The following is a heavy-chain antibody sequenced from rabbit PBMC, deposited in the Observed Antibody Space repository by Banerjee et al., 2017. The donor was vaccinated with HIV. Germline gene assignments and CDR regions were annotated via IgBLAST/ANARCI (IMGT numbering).Heavy chain of an antibody. Sequence: QEQLEESGGGLVKPEGSLTLTCTASGFSFSSSYWICWVRQAPGKGLEWIACIYTGSSGSTYYANWAKGRFTVSKTSSTTVTLQMTSLTAADTATYFCARGYAMDYFNLWGQGTLVTVS. D-gene: IGHD2-1*01. J-gene: IGHJ4*01. CDR3: ARGYAMDYFNL. CDR2: IYTGSSGST. V-gene: IGHV1S45*01. CDR1: GFSFSSSYW.